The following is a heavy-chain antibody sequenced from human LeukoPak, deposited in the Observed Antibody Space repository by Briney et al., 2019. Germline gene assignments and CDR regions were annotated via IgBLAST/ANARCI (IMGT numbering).Heavy chain of an antibody. CDR2: IYYSGST. CDR1: GGSISSYY. CDR3: ARGSYYDILTGYYWDV. Sequence: SETLSLTCTVSGGSISSYYWSWIRQPPGKGLEWIGYIYYSGSTNCNPSLKSRVTISVDTSKNQFSLKLSSVTAADTAVYYCARGSYYDILTGYYWDVWGQGTTVTVSS. J-gene: IGHJ6*02. D-gene: IGHD3-9*01. V-gene: IGHV4-59*01.